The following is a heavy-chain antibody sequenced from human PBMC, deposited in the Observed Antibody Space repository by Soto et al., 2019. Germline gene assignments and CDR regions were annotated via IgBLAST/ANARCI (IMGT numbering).Heavy chain of an antibody. CDR1: GGTFSSYA. V-gene: IGHV1-69*01. D-gene: IGHD1-26*01. CDR3: AIEAPSGSYYNFDY. Sequence: QVQLVQSGAEVKKPGSSVKVSCKASGGTFSSYAISWVRQAPGQGLEWMGGIIPIIGTANYAQKFQGRVTITADESTNTAYMEQSSLRSEDTAVYYCAIEAPSGSYYNFDYWGQGTLVTVSS. J-gene: IGHJ4*02. CDR2: IIPIIGTA.